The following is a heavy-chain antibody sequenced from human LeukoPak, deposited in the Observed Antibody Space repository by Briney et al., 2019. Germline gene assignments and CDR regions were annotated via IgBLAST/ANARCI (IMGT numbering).Heavy chain of an antibody. J-gene: IGHJ4*02. D-gene: IGHD3-9*01. V-gene: IGHV3-30*02. Sequence: GGSLRLSCAASGFTFTSYGMHWARQTPGKGLEWVAFIRYDGSNQYYADSVMGRFTISRDNSKNTLYLQMNSLRAEDTTVYYCAKDSLTGSGPYYFDYWGQGTLVTVSS. CDR1: GFTFTSYG. CDR2: IRYDGSNQ. CDR3: AKDSLTGSGPYYFDY.